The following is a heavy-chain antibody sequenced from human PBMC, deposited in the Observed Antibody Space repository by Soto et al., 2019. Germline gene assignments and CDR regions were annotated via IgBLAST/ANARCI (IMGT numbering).Heavy chain of an antibody. CDR3: ARDPHANAFDI. V-gene: IGHV4-34*02. CDR2: SNQSGST. Sequence: VQLQQWGAGLLKPSETLSLTCAVYGVSLSGYDWSWVRQPPGKGLEWIGESNQSGSTNYDPSLKSRVTISMDTSKNQFSLRLSSVTATDTAIYYCARDPHANAFDIWGRGTVVTVSS. J-gene: IGHJ3*02. CDR1: GVSLSGYD.